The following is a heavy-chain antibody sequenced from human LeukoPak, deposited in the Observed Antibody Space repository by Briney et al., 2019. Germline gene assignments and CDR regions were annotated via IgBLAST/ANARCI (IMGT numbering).Heavy chain of an antibody. Sequence: SETLSLTCTVSGGSISSYYWSWIRQPPGKGLEWIGYIYYSGSINYNPSLKSRVTISVDTSKNQFSLKLSSVTAADTAVYYCARGGWAAAGTAGGVYYFDYWGQGTLVTVSS. D-gene: IGHD6-13*01. CDR2: IYYSGSI. V-gene: IGHV4-59*01. CDR1: GGSISSYY. CDR3: ARGGWAAAGTAGGVYYFDY. J-gene: IGHJ4*02.